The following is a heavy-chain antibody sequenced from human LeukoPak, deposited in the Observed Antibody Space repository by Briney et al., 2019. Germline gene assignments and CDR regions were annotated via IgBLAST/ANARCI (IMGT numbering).Heavy chain of an antibody. CDR3: AKDYVVGSIDY. V-gene: IGHV3-23*01. CDR1: GFTFDDYG. J-gene: IGHJ4*02. CDR2: IDKIGVGT. D-gene: IGHD2-21*01. Sequence: GGSLRLSCAAPGFTFDDYGMSWVRQAPGKGLEWVSSIDKIGVGTYYADSVRGRFTISRDNSKNTLFLQMNSLRAEDSAVYYCAKDYVVGSIDYWGQGTLVTVSS.